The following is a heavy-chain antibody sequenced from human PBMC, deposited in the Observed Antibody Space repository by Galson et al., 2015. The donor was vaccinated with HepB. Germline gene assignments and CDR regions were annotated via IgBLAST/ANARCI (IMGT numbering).Heavy chain of an antibody. Sequence: SLRLSCAASGFAFSSSAMSWVRQAPGKGLEWVSGISFSGDNTDYADSVKGRFTISRDNSKNTLYLQVNSLRAEDTAVYYCAKGSSGWFLGGYFDNWGQGTLVTVSS. V-gene: IGHV3-23*01. J-gene: IGHJ4*02. CDR1: GFAFSSSA. CDR2: ISFSGDNT. D-gene: IGHD6-19*01. CDR3: AKGSSGWFLGGYFDN.